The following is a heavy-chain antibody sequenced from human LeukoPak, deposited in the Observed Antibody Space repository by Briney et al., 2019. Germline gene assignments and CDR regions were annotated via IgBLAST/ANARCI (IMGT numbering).Heavy chain of an antibody. CDR1: GFTFSNAW. D-gene: IGHD3-9*01. Sequence: PGGSLRLSCAASGFTFSNAWMSWVRQAPGKGLEWVGRIKSKTDGGTTDYAAPVKGRFTISRDDSKNTLYLQMNSLKTEDTAVYYCTTAPWVLRWRYFDWLSPPGADYWGQGTLVTVSS. V-gene: IGHV3-15*01. CDR2: IKSKTDGGTT. CDR3: TTAPWVLRWRYFDWLSPPGADY. J-gene: IGHJ4*02.